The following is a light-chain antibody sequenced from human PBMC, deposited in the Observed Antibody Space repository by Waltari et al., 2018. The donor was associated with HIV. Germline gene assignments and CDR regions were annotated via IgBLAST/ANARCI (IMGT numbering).Light chain of an antibody. CDR3: ATWDDSLNGPL. CDR1: SSTTGSHD. J-gene: IGLJ2*01. Sequence: QPVLTQPPPASGTPGQSVTIPCSGISSTTGSHDVTWYQQFPGKAPKVLMSANNRRRAWVPDLFSASKSGTSASLSSIGLHSEDGTDYYCATWDDSLNGPLFGGGTKLTVL. V-gene: IGLV1-44*01. CDR2: ANN.